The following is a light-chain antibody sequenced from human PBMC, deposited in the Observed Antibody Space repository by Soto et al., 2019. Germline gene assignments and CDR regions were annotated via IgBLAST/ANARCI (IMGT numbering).Light chain of an antibody. Sequence: NFLLTQPHSLSESPGKTVTISCTRSSGSIASNYVQWYRQRPGSAPTTVIYEHNQRPSGVPDRISGSIDSSSNSASLTISGLKTEDEADYYCQSYDTSNRGIFGGGTKVTVL. J-gene: IGLJ2*01. CDR1: SGSIASNY. CDR2: EHN. CDR3: QSYDTSNRGI. V-gene: IGLV6-57*04.